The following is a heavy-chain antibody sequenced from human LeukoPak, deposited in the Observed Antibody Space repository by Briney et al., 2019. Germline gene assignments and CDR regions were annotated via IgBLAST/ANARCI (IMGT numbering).Heavy chain of an antibody. CDR2: ISGSGGST. Sequence: GGSLRLSCAASGFTFSSYAMSWVRQAPGKGLEWVSAISGSGGSTYYADSVKGRFTISRDNSKNTLYLQMNSLRAEDTAVYYCAKSRVLLWFGELSPGDYWGQGTLVTVSS. V-gene: IGHV3-23*01. CDR1: GFTFSSYA. D-gene: IGHD3-10*01. CDR3: AKSRVLLWFGELSPGDY. J-gene: IGHJ4*02.